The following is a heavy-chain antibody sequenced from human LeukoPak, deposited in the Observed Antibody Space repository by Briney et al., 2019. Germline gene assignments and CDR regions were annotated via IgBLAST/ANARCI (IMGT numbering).Heavy chain of an antibody. D-gene: IGHD6-19*01. CDR2: ITGTGGST. CDR1: GFSLSTYG. V-gene: IGHV3-23*01. J-gene: IGHJ4*02. CDR3: AKDHGTAVAGFYY. Sequence: GGSLRLSCAASGFSLSTYGVSWVRQPRGKGLEWVSGITGTGGSTYYADSVKGRFTVSRDTSKNTLYLQMNSLRAEDTAIYYCAKDHGTAVAGFYYWGQGTLVTVSS.